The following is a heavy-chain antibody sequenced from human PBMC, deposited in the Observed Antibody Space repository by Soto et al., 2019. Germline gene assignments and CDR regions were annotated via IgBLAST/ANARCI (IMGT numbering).Heavy chain of an antibody. V-gene: IGHV1-69*01. CDR1: GGTFSSYS. J-gene: IGHJ4*02. CDR3: ARDGGSHSGGIDY. Sequence: QVQLVQSGAEVKKPGSSVKVSCKASGGTFSSYSINWVRQAPGQGLEWMGEIIPIFGTANYAQKFQGRVTITEDESTSTAYMELSSLRSEDTAVYYCARDGGSHSGGIDYWGQGTLVTVSS. D-gene: IGHD1-26*01. CDR2: IIPIFGTA.